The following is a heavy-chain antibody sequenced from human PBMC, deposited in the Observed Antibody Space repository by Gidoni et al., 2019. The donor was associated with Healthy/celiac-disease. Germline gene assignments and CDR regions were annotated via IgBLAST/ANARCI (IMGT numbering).Heavy chain of an antibody. CDR3: ARGCNRFVY. V-gene: IGHV3-7*04. J-gene: IGHJ5*01. CDR2: IKEDVSES. Sequence: EVQLVESGGGLGQPGVALRRSCAASGCIFSTYLMSWVRQAPGKGLEWVDNIKEDVSESYYVDFVNGRFTISRDNAKNSLYLQMNSLRADDTAVYYCARGCNRFVYWGQGTLVTVSS. CDR1: GCIFSTYL.